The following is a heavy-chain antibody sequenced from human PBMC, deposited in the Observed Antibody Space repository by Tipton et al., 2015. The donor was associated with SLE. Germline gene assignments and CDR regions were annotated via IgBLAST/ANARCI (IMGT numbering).Heavy chain of an antibody. CDR1: GGSISSYY. J-gene: IGHJ4*02. Sequence: LRLSCTVSGGSISSYYWSWIRQPPGKGLEWIGYIYYSGSTNYNPSLKSRVTISVDTSKNQFSLKLSSVTAADTAVYYCARSRRYYYDVRDYWGQGTLVTVSS. V-gene: IGHV4-59*12. CDR3: ARSRRYYYDVRDY. D-gene: IGHD3-22*01. CDR2: IYYSGST.